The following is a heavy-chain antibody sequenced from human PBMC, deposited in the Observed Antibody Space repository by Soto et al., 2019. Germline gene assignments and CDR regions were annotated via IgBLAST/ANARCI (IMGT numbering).Heavy chain of an antibody. CDR3: GRDRRDLRFLEWSYYFDY. J-gene: IGHJ4*02. V-gene: IGHV3-30-3*01. D-gene: IGHD3-3*01. Sequence: QVQLVESGGGVVQPGRSLRLSCAASGFTFSSYAMHWVRQAPGKGLEWVAVISYDGSNKYYADSVKGRFTISRDNSKNPLYLQLNSLRAEDTAVYYCGRDRRDLRFLEWSYYFDYWGQGTLVTVSS. CDR2: ISYDGSNK. CDR1: GFTFSSYA.